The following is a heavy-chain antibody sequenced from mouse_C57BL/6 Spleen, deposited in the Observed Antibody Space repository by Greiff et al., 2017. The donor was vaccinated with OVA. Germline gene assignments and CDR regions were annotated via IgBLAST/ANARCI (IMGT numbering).Heavy chain of an antibody. CDR2: IDPNYGTT. J-gene: IGHJ2*01. Sequence: LVESGPELVKPGASVKISCKASGYSFTDYNMNWVKQSNGKSLEWIGVIDPNYGTTSYNQKVKGKATLTIDQSSSTAYMQVNSLKSEDSAVYYCARKTWFDYWGQGTTLTVSS. CDR1: GYSFTDYN. V-gene: IGHV1-39*01. CDR3: ARKTWFDY.